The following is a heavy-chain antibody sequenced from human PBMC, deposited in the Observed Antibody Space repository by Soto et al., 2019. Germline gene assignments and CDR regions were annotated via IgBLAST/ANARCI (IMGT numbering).Heavy chain of an antibody. Sequence: PSETLSLTCTVSGGSISSRGYYWGWIRQPPGKGLEWIGSIYYSGSTYYNPSLKSRVTISVGTSKNQFSLKLSSVTAADTAVYYCARHVNDNYYYYGMDVWGQGTTVTVSS. CDR1: GGSISSRGYY. V-gene: IGHV4-39*01. J-gene: IGHJ6*02. CDR3: ARHVNDNYYYYGMDV. CDR2: IYYSGST. D-gene: IGHD3-22*01.